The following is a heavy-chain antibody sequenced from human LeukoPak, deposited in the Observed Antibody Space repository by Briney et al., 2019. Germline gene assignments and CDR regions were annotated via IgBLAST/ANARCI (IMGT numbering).Heavy chain of an antibody. CDR3: AKDRWGTPPGRYFDL. V-gene: IGHV3-23*01. CDR1: GFTFSSYA. J-gene: IGHJ2*01. D-gene: IGHD7-27*01. CDR2: ISGSGGST. Sequence: GGSLSLSCAASGFTFSSYAMSWVRQAPGKGLEWVSAISGSGGSTYYADSVKGRFTISRDNSKNTLYLQMNSLRAEDTAVYYCAKDRWGTPPGRYFDLWGRGTLVTVSS.